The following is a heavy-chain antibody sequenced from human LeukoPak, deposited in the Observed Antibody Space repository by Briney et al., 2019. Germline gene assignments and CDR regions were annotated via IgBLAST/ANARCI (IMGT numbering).Heavy chain of an antibody. Sequence: ASVKVSCKASGYTFTSYDINWVRQAPGQGLEWMGIINPSGGSTSYAQKFQGRVTMTRDTSTSTVYVELSSLRSEDTAVYYCARDWGGGYNYLFFDYWGQGTLVTVSS. V-gene: IGHV1-46*01. CDR2: INPSGGST. J-gene: IGHJ4*02. CDR3: ARDWGGGYNYLFFDY. CDR1: GYTFTSYD. D-gene: IGHD5-24*01.